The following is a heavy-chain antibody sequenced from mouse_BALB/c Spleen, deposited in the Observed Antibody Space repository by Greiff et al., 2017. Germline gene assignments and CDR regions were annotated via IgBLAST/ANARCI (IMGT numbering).Heavy chain of an antibody. CDR1: GFSLTSYG. D-gene: IGHD2-1*01. CDR3: ARDPDYGNPFDD. CDR2: IWAGGST. J-gene: IGHJ2*01. V-gene: IGHV2-9*02. Sequence: VKLVESGPGLVAPSQSLSITCTVSGFSLTSYGVHWVRQPPGKGLEWLGVIWAGGSTNYNSALMSRLSISKDNSKSQVFLKMNSLQTDDTAMYYCARDPDYGNPFDDWGQGTTLTVSA.